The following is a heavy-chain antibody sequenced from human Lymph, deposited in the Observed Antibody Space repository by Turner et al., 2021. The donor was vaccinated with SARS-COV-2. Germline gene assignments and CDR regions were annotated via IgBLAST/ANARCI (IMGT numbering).Heavy chain of an antibody. Sequence: LQLVESGGGGVQPGRSLRLSCAASGFTFSTYGMNWVRQAPGQGLGWVAVIWYDGSNKYDADSVKGRFTISRDNSNNTLYLQMNSLRAEDTAVYYCAREGEVGATGFDCWGQGTLVTVSS. J-gene: IGHJ4*02. CDR1: GFTFSTYG. D-gene: IGHD1-26*01. V-gene: IGHV3-33*01. CDR3: AREGEVGATGFDC. CDR2: IWYDGSNK.